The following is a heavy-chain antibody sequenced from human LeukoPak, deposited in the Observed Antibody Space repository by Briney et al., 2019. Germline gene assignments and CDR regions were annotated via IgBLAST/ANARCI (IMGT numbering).Heavy chain of an antibody. Sequence: PSETLSLTCSVSGGSISSPPFLWGWIRQPPGKGLEWIVSIFDNGDTDYSPSLKSRVTISIELSKNQFSLKLSSVTAADTAAYDCARGRGSVVVTVEDCFRDIWGKGTAVTVS. CDR2: IFDNGDT. CDR1: GGSISSPPFL. D-gene: IGHD2-21*02. J-gene: IGHJ6*03. V-gene: IGHV4-39*01. CDR3: ARGRGSVVVTVEDCFRDI.